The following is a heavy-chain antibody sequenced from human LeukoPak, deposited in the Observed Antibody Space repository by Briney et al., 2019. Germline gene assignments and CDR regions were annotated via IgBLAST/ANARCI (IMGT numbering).Heavy chain of an antibody. D-gene: IGHD2-8*01. J-gene: IGHJ4*02. V-gene: IGHV4-31*03. CDR1: GGSIRSGGYY. CDR3: ARGPFGYCTNGVCATFDY. CDR2: IYYSGST. Sequence: PSQTLSLTCTVSGGSIRSGGYYWSWTRQHPGKGLEWIGYIYYSGSTYYNPSLKSRVTTSVDMSENQFSLKLSSVTAADTAVYYCARGPFGYCTNGVCATFDYWGQGTLVTVSS.